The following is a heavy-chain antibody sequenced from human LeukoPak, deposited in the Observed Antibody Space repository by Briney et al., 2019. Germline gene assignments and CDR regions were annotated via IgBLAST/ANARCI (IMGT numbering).Heavy chain of an antibody. CDR3: ARQINDFWSGSTYYFDY. J-gene: IGHJ4*02. V-gene: IGHV4-34*01. CDR1: GGSFSGYY. D-gene: IGHD3-3*01. CDR2: INHSGST. Sequence: PSETLSLTCAVYGGSFSGYYWSWIRQPPGKGLEWIGEINHSGSTNYNPSLKSRVTILVDTSKNQFSLKLSSVTAADTAVYYCARQINDFWSGSTYYFDYWGQGTLVTVSS.